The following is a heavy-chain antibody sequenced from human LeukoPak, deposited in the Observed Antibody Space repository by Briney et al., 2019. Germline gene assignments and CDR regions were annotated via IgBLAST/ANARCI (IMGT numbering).Heavy chain of an antibody. CDR2: MNPNSGNT. CDR1: GYTFTSYD. V-gene: IGHV1-8*01. CDR3: ARGDSSSWYFLNYYYYYMDV. J-gene: IGHJ6*03. D-gene: IGHD6-13*01. Sequence: ASVKVSCKASGYTFTSYDINWVRQATGQGLEWMGWMNPNSGNTGYAQKFQGRVTMTRNTSISTAYMELSSLRSEDTAVYYCARGDSSSWYFLNYYYYYMDVWGKGTTVTVSS.